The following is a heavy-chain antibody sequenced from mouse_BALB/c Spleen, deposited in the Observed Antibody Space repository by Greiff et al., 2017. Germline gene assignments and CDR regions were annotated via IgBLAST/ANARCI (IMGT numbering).Heavy chain of an antibody. V-gene: IGHV5-12-2*01. J-gene: IGHJ4*01. CDR2: ISNGGGST. D-gene: IGHD2-12*01. CDR1: GFTFSSYT. Sequence: EVKLVESGGGLVQPGGSLKLSCAASGFTFSSYTMSWVRQTPEKRLEWVAYISNGGGSTYYPDTVKGRFTISRDNAKNTLYLQMSSLKSEDTAVYYCARGDTTGFMDYWGQGTSVTVSS. CDR3: ARGDTTGFMDY.